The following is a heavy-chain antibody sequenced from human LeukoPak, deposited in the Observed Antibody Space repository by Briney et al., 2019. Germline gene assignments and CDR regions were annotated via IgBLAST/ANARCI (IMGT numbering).Heavy chain of an antibody. D-gene: IGHD3-10*01. CDR2: IRYDGSNK. V-gene: IGHV3-30*02. CDR1: GFTFNTYG. CDR3: ARRTALWFGDY. Sequence: PGGSLRLSCAASGFTFNTYGMHWVRQAPGKGLEWVAFIRYDGSNKYYADSVKGRFTISRDNSKNTLYPQMNSLRTEDTAVYFCARRTALWFGDYWGQGTLVTVSS. J-gene: IGHJ4*02.